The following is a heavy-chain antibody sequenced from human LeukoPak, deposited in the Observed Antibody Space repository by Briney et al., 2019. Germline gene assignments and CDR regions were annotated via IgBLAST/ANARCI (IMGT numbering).Heavy chain of an antibody. V-gene: IGHV3-9*02. D-gene: IGHD1/OR15-1a*01. CDR1: RFTSYDYA. CDR2: ISCNSGSK. Sequence: GGSLRLSCVASRFTSYDYAMHWVRQAPGKGLEWVTGISCNSGSKVCTDSVRDRFTISRDIPKNSLYLQMNGLRPEDTALYYCAKGGTEAYNYWYFDLWGRGTLVTVSS. CDR3: AKGGTEAYNYWYFDL. J-gene: IGHJ2*01.